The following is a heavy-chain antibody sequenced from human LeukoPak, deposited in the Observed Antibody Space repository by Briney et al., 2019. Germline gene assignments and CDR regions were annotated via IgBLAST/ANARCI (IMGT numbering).Heavy chain of an antibody. V-gene: IGHV3-48*04. Sequence: PGGSLRLSCAASGLTFSIHWMNWVRQAPGKGLEWVSYISSSGSTIYYADSVKGRFTISRDNAKNSLYLQMNSLRAEDTAVYYCAELGITMIGGVWGKGTTVTISS. CDR2: ISSSGSTI. D-gene: IGHD3-10*02. J-gene: IGHJ6*04. CDR3: AELGITMIGGV. CDR1: GLTFSIHW.